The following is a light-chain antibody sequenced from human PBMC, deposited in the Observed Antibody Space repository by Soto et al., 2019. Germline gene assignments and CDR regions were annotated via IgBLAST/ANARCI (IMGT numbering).Light chain of an antibody. Sequence: VLTQPPSVSGAPGQWVTISCTGSSSNIGAGYDVHWYQQLPGTAPKVLIYGNSNRPSGVPDRFSGSKSGTSASLAITGLQAEDEADYYCQSYDSSLSGYVFGTGTKVTVL. V-gene: IGLV1-40*01. J-gene: IGLJ1*01. CDR1: SSNIGAGYD. CDR3: QSYDSSLSGYV. CDR2: GNS.